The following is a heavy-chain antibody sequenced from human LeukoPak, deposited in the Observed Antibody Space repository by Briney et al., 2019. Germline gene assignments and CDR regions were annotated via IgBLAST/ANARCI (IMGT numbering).Heavy chain of an antibody. CDR1: GFTFSDYY. D-gene: IGHD3-3*01. CDR3: ARGRGITIFGIHYSFDY. V-gene: IGHV3-11*04. CDR2: ISSSASAM. J-gene: IGHJ4*02. Sequence: PGGSLRLSCAASGFTFSDYYMSWIRQAPGKGLEWVTYISSSASAMYYADSVKGRFTISRDDDKNSLYLQMNSLRAEDTALYYCARGRGITIFGIHYSFDYWGQGTLVTVSS.